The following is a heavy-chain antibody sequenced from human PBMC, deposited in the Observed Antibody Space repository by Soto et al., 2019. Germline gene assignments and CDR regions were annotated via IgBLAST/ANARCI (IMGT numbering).Heavy chain of an antibody. Sequence: GGSLRLSCAASEFTFSSYSMNWVRQAPGKGLEWVSSIGISSSYIYYADSVKGRFIISRDNAKNSLYLQMNSLRAEDTAVYYCARDAGWYYYDSSGYYYVPDAFDISGQGTMVTVSS. V-gene: IGHV3-21*01. CDR2: IGISSSYI. CDR3: ARDAGWYYYDSSGYYYVPDAFDI. D-gene: IGHD3-22*01. CDR1: EFTFSSYS. J-gene: IGHJ3*02.